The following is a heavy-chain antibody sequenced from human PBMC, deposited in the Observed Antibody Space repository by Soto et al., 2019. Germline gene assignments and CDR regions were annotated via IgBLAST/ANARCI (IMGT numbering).Heavy chain of an antibody. CDR1: GFTVSSNY. CDR3: AERGYSYGYPRDWYFDL. V-gene: IGHV3-53*01. Sequence: LRLSCAPSGFTVSSNYMSWVRQAPGKGLEWVSVIYSGGSTYYADSVKGRFTISRDNSKNTLYLQMNSLRAEDTAVYYCAERGYSYGYPRDWYFDLWGRGTLVTVSS. D-gene: IGHD5-18*01. CDR2: IYSGGST. J-gene: IGHJ2*01.